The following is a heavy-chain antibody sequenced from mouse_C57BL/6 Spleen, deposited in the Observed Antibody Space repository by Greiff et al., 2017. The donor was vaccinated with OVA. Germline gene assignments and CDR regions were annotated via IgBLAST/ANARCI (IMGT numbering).Heavy chain of an antibody. Sequence: VQLQQSGPELVKPGASVKISCKASGYSFTGYYMNWVKQSPEKSLEWIGEINPSTGGTTYNQKFKAKATLTVDQSSSTAYMQLKSLTSEDSAVYYCARLGGTHYWGQGTTLTVSS. V-gene: IGHV1-42*01. CDR1: GYSFTGYY. J-gene: IGHJ2*01. CDR3: ARLGGTHY. CDR2: INPSTGGT. D-gene: IGHD2-14*01.